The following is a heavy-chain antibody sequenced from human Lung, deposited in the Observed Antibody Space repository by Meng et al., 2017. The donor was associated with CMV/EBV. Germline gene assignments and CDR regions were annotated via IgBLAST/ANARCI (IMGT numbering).Heavy chain of an antibody. Sequence: EVQLVGXXXXXVQXGXXXRLSCAASGFTVSSNYMSWVRQAPGKGLEWVSVIYSGGSTYYADSVKGRFTISRDNSKNTLYLQMNSLRAEDTAVYYCAGGSYGPGGSGLDYWGQGTLVTVSS. CDR1: GFTVSSNY. J-gene: IGHJ4*02. CDR2: IYSGGST. D-gene: IGHD1-26*01. V-gene: IGHV3-66*01. CDR3: AGGSYGPGGSGLDY.